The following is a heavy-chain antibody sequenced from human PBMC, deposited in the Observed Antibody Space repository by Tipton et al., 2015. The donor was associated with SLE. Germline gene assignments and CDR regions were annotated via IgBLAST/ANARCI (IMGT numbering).Heavy chain of an antibody. J-gene: IGHJ6*03. CDR1: GFTFSSYG. Sequence: SLRLSCAASGFTFSSYGMHWVRQAPGKGLEWVAVIWYDGSNKYYADSVKGRFTISRDNSKNTLFLQMNSLRAEDTAVYYCAREARVTSKSYYYYMDVWGKGTTVTVS. V-gene: IGHV3-33*01. CDR2: IWYDGSNK. D-gene: IGHD4-17*01. CDR3: AREARVTSKSYYYYMDV.